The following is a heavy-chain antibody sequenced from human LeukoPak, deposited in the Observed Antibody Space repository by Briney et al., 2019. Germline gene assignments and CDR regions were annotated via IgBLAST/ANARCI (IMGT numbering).Heavy chain of an antibody. Sequence: GGSLRLSCAASRFIFSTYSMNWVRQAPGKGLEWVSYISRSSDIIYYADSVKGRFTISRDNGKNSLYLQMNSLRAEDTAVYYCARDGIAVAVDYWGQGTLVTVSS. V-gene: IGHV3-48*01. CDR3: ARDGIAVAVDY. CDR1: RFIFSTYS. CDR2: ISRSSDII. J-gene: IGHJ4*02. D-gene: IGHD6-19*01.